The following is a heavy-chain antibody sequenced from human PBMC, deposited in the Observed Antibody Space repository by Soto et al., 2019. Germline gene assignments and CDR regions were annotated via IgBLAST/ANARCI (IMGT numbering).Heavy chain of an antibody. CDR1: GYSFTSYW. Sequence: GESLKISCKGSGYSFTSYWIGWVRQMPGKGLEWMGIIYPGDSDTRYSPSFQGQVTISAGKSISTAYLQWSSLKASDTAMYYCARYSSSWPRMGGLGYYYGMDVWGQGTTVTVSS. CDR2: IYPGDSDT. D-gene: IGHD6-13*01. V-gene: IGHV5-51*01. CDR3: ARYSSSWPRMGGLGYYYGMDV. J-gene: IGHJ6*02.